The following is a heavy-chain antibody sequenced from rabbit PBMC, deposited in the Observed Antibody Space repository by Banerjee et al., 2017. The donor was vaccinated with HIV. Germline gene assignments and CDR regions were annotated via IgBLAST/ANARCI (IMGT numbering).Heavy chain of an antibody. V-gene: IGHV1S40*01. CDR2: IYTGSIDNT. J-gene: IGHJ4*01. CDR1: GFSFSSSYW. Sequence: QSLEESGGDLVKPGASLTLTCTASGFSFSSSYWICWVRQAPGKGLEWIGCIYTGSIDNTYYASWARGRFTISKTSSTTVTLQMTSLTAADTATYFCARGSATMTMVITGFYLTLWGPGTLVTVS. CDR3: ARGSATMTMVITGFYLTL. D-gene: IGHD2-1*01.